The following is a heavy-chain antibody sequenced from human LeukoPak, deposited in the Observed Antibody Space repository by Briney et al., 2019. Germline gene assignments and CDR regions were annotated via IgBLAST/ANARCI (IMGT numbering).Heavy chain of an antibody. J-gene: IGHJ4*02. D-gene: IGHD5-24*01. CDR3: AKDYRRDGHNYYFDY. CDR1: GFTFSNYG. V-gene: IGHV3-30*18. Sequence: TGGSLRLSCAASGFTFSNYGMHWVRQAPGKGLEWVAVTSYDGSTEQYSDSVKGRSTISRDNSKNTLYLQMDSLRPEDTAVYYCAKDYRRDGHNYYFDYWGQGTLVTLSS. CDR2: TSYDGSTE.